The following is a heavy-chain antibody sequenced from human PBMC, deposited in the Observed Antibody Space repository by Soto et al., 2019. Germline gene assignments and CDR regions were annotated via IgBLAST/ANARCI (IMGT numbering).Heavy chain of an antibody. CDR1: GFTFDDYA. D-gene: IGHD2-2*01. V-gene: IGHV3-9*01. CDR3: AKDIGRAVVPAAKDY. CDR2: ISWNSGSI. J-gene: IGHJ4*02. Sequence: EVQLVESGGGLVQPGRSLRLSCAASGFTFDDYAMHWVRQAPGKDLEWVSGISWNSGSIGYADSVKGRFTISRDNAKNSLYLQMNSLRAEDTALYYCAKDIGRAVVPAAKDYWGQGTLVTVSS.